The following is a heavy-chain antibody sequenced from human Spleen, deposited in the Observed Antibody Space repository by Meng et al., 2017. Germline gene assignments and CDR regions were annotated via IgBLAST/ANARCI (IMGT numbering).Heavy chain of an antibody. V-gene: IGHV4-34*01. CDR3: VRSSGWVRTGFDP. CDR2: INHSGST. CDR1: GGSFSGYY. D-gene: IGHD6-19*01. J-gene: IGHJ5*02. Sequence: QVQLQQWGAGLLKPSETLSLTCAVDGGSFSGYYWSWIRQPPGKGLEWIGEINHSGSTNYNPSLKSRVTISVDTSKNQFSLKVSSVTAADTAVYYCVRSSGWVRTGFDPWGQGTLVTVSS.